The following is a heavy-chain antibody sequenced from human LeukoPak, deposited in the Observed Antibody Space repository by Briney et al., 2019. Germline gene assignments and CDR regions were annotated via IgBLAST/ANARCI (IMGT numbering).Heavy chain of an antibody. Sequence: SETLSLTCAVYGGSFSGYYWSWIRQPPGKGLEWIGYTYYSGSTNYNPSLKSRVTISVDTSKNQFSLKLSSVTAADTAVYYCARGLGGYYDFWSGYGNYYYYMDVWGKGTTVTVSS. V-gene: IGHV4-59*01. CDR3: ARGLGGYYDFWSGYGNYYYYMDV. CDR1: GGSFSGYY. D-gene: IGHD3-3*01. CDR2: TYYSGST. J-gene: IGHJ6*03.